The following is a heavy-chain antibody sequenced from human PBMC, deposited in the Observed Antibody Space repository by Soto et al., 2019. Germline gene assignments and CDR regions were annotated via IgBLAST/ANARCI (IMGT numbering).Heavy chain of an antibody. CDR2: IYYSGST. D-gene: IGHD3-10*01. CDR1: GGSISSYY. CDR3: AREYYKASPLYHYGMDV. J-gene: IGHJ6*02. V-gene: IGHV4-59*01. Sequence: SETLSLTCTVSGGSISSYYWSWIRQPPGKGLEWIGYIYYSGSTNYNPSLKSRVTISVDTSKNQFSLELSSVTAADTAVYYCAREYYKASPLYHYGMDVWGQGTTVTVSS.